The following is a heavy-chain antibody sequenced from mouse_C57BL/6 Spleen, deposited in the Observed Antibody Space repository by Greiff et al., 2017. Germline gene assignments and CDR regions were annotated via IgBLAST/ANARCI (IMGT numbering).Heavy chain of an antibody. CDR2: IWSGGST. V-gene: IGHV2-2*01. CDR1: GFSLPSYG. CDR3: ARNWGSSGSFDY. Sequence: VKLMESGPGLVQPSQSLSITCTVSGFSLPSYGVHWVRQSPGKGLEWLGVIWSGGSTDYNAAFISRLSLSKDNSKSQVFFKMNSLQADDTAIYYCARNWGSSGSFDYWGQGTTLTVSS. J-gene: IGHJ2*01. D-gene: IGHD3-2*02.